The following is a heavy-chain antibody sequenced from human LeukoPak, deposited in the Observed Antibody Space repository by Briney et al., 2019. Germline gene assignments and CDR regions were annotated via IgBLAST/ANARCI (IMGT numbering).Heavy chain of an antibody. CDR3: AREDILVGWFDP. Sequence: GGSLRLSCAASGFTFSSYWMSWVRQAPGKGLEWVANIKQDGSEKYYVDSVKGRSTISRHNAKNSLYLQMDSLRAEDTAVYCCAREDILVGWFDPWGQGTLVTVSS. CDR2: IKQDGSEK. V-gene: IGHV3-7*01. D-gene: IGHD2-2*01. CDR1: GFTFSSYW. J-gene: IGHJ5*02.